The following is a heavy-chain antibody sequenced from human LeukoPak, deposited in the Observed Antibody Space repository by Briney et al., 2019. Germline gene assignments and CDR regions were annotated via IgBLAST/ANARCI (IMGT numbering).Heavy chain of an antibody. CDR1: GFTVSSNY. CDR2: IYSGGST. V-gene: IGHV3-53*01. J-gene: IGHJ4*02. Sequence: GGSLRLSCAASGFTVSSNYMSWVRQAPGKGLEWVSVIYSGGSTYYADSVKGRFTISRDNSKNTLYLQMNSLRAEDTAVYYCARVPYGLIQKDDYWGQGTLVTVSS. D-gene: IGHD3-16*01. CDR3: ARVPYGLIQKDDY.